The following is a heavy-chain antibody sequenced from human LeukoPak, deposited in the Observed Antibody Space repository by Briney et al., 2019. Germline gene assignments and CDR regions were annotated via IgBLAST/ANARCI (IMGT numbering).Heavy chain of an antibody. J-gene: IGHJ4*02. CDR2: INHSGST. D-gene: IGHD2-2*01. CDR1: GGSFSGYY. Sequence: SETLSLTCAVYGGSFSGYYWSWVRQPPGKGLEWIGEINHSGSTNYNPSLKSRVTISVDTSKNQFSLKLSSVTAADTAVYYCARGSTSFGYWGQGTLVTVSS. V-gene: IGHV4-34*01. CDR3: ARGSTSFGY.